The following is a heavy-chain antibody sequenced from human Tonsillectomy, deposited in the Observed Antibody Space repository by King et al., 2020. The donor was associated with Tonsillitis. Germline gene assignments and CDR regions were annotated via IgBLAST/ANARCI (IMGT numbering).Heavy chain of an antibody. CDR1: GFTFSSYS. D-gene: IGHD1-26*01. Sequence: QLVQSGGGLVQPGGSLRLSCAASGFTFSSYSMNWVRQAPGKGLEWVSYISSSSSTIYYADSVKGRFTISRDNAKNSLHLQMNSLRAEDTAVYYCASRNRYSGSLDAFDIWGQGTMVTVSS. CDR2: ISSSSSTI. V-gene: IGHV3-48*01. CDR3: ASRNRYSGSLDAFDI. J-gene: IGHJ3*02.